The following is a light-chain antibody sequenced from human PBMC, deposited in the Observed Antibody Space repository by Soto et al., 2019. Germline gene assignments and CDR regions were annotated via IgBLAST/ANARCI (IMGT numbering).Light chain of an antibody. CDR2: EVS. J-gene: IGLJ3*02. CDR3: SSYTSSSTRV. V-gene: IGLV2-14*01. CDR1: SSDVGGYNY. Sequence: QSALTQPASVSGSPGQSITISCTGTSSDVGGYNYVSWYQQHPGKTPKLMIYEVSNRPSGVSNRFSGSKSGNTASLTISGHQAEDEAVYYCSSYTSSSTRVFGGGTKLTVL.